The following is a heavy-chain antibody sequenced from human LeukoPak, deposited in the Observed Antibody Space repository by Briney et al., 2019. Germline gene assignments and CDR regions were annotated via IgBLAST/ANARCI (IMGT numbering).Heavy chain of an antibody. CDR1: GYSISSGYY. D-gene: IGHD6-13*01. CDR2: IYHSGSS. Sequence: SETLSLTCTVSGYSISSGYYWGWIRQPPGRGLEWIGSIYHSGSSYYNPSLKSRVTISIDTSKNQFSLRLSSVTAADTAVYYCARSSVGYSSSWYRAFDIWGQGTMVTVSS. CDR3: ARSSVGYSSSWYRAFDI. V-gene: IGHV4-38-2*02. J-gene: IGHJ3*02.